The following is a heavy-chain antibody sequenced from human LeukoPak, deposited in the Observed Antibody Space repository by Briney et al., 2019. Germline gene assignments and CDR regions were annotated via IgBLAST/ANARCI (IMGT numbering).Heavy chain of an antibody. CDR1: GYTFTGYY. J-gene: IGHJ4*02. CDR2: INPNSGGT. Sequence: ASVKVSCKASGYTFTGYYMHWVRQAPGQGLEWMGRINPNSGGTNYAQKFQGRVTITTDESTSTAYMELSSLRSEDTAVYYCARDSGVTTYVYWGQGTLVTVSS. D-gene: IGHD4-17*01. CDR3: ARDSGVTTYVY. V-gene: IGHV1-2*06.